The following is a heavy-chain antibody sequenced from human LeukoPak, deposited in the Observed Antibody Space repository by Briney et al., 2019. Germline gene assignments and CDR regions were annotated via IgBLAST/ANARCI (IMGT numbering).Heavy chain of an antibody. D-gene: IGHD6-6*01. CDR1: GYSFTNFG. CDR3: AREVLRSIAARRGTRDYMDV. V-gene: IGHV1-18*01. Sequence: ASVTVSCKTSGYSFTNFGITGVRQAPCQGLAWMGGISGYNSKPFIVQGLQGRVTMTTDTLSSTVYMELRSLRSDDTAVYYCAREVLRSIAARRGTRDYMDVWGKGTTVIVSS. CDR2: ISGYNSKP. J-gene: IGHJ6*03.